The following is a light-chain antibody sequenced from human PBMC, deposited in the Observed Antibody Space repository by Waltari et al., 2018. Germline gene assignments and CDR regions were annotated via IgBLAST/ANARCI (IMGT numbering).Light chain of an antibody. V-gene: IGLV2-14*03. CDR2: DVS. CDR3: SSYASSTTPL. Sequence: QSALTQPASVSGSPGLSIPISSPVTSIDCFRYNYFSWYNKHPGKAPKLMIFDVSDRPSGVSNRFSGSKSGNTASLTISGLQVEDEADYYCSSYASSTTPLFGGGTKLTVL. CDR1: SIDCFRYNY. J-gene: IGLJ3*02.